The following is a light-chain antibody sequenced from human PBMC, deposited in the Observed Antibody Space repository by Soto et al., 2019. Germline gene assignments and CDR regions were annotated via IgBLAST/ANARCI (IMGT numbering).Light chain of an antibody. CDR2: GAS. CDR1: ETVRTGS. V-gene: IGKV3-20*01. CDR3: QQYASSPWT. J-gene: IGKJ1*01. Sequence: EIVLTQSPATLSLSPGEKATLSCRASETVRTGSLAWYQQKPGQAPRLLIFGASVRATDIPDRFSGNGSGTDFTLTITRLAPEDFAVYHCQQYASSPWTFGQGTKLEIK.